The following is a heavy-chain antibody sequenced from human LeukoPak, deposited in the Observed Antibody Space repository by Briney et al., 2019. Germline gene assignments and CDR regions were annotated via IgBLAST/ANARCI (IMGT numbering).Heavy chain of an antibody. D-gene: IGHD5-24*01. J-gene: IGHJ4*02. CDR1: GGSISSGGYY. V-gene: IGHV4-31*03. CDR2: IYYSGST. CDR3: ARINSSEMATISGFYFDY. Sequence: SETLSLTCTVSGGSISSGGYYWSWIRQHPGKGLEWIGYIYYSGSTYYNPSLKSRVTISVDTSKNQFSLKLSSVTAADTAVYYCARINSSEMATISGFYFDYWGQGTLVTVSS.